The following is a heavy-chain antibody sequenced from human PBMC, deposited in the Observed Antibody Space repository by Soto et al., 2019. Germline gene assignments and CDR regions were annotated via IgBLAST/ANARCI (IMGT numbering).Heavy chain of an antibody. CDR1: GGSISSYY. CDR2: IYYSGST. V-gene: IGHV4-59*01. J-gene: IGHJ4*02. Sequence: SETLSLTCTVSGGSISSYYWSWIRQPPGKGLEWIGYIYYSGSTNYNPSLKSRVTISVDTSKNQFSLKLSSVTAADTAVYYCAGRTVTTSYFDYWGQGTLVTVS. CDR3: AGRTVTTSYFDY. D-gene: IGHD4-17*01.